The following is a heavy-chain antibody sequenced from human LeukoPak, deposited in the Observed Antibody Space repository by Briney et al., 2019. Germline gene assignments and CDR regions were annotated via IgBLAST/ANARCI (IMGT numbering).Heavy chain of an antibody. CDR3: ARGSGSYFLFGY. V-gene: IGHV4-34*01. D-gene: IGHD3-10*01. CDR2: INHSGST. J-gene: IGHJ4*02. Sequence: PSETLSLTCAVYGGSFSGYYWSWPRQPPGKGLEWIGEINHSGSTNYNPSLRSRVTISVDTSKNQFSLKLSSVTAADTAVYYCARGSGSYFLFGYWGQGTLVTVSS. CDR1: GGSFSGYY.